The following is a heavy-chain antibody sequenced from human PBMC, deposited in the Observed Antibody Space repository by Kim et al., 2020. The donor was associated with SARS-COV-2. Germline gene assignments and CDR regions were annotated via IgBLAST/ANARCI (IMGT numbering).Heavy chain of an antibody. J-gene: IGHJ4*02. CDR2: ISGSGGST. CDR3: AKGSRVYYDFWSGYYRGGSFDY. V-gene: IGHV3-23*01. Sequence: GGSLRLSCAASGFTFSNYAMSWVRQAPGKGLEWVSAISGSGGSTYYADSVKGRFTISRDNSKNTLYLQMNSLRAEDTAVYYCAKGSRVYYDFWSGYYRGGSFDYWGQGTLVTVSS. D-gene: IGHD3-3*01. CDR1: GFTFSNYA.